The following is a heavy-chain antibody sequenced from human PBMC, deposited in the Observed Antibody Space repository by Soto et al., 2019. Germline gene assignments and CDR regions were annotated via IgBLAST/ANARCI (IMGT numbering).Heavy chain of an antibody. CDR1: GYTFTSYG. CDR3: AITTTMECYFDY. J-gene: IGHJ4*02. CDR2: ISAYNGNT. V-gene: IGHV1-18*04. D-gene: IGHD3-3*01. Sequence: ASVKVSCKASGYTFTSYGISWVRQAPGQGLEWMGWISAYNGNTNYVQKLQGRVTMTTDTSTSTAYMELRSLRSDDTAVYYCAITTTMECYFDYWGQGTLVTVSS.